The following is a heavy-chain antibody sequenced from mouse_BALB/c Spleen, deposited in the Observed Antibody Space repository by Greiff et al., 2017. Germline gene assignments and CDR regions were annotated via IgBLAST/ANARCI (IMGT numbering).Heavy chain of an antibody. CDR2: INPSTGYT. J-gene: IGHJ2*01. CDR3: ARWEGFDY. D-gene: IGHD4-1*01. CDR1: GYTFTSYW. V-gene: IGHV1-7*01. Sequence: VQLQQSGAELAKPGASVKMSCKASGYTFTSYWMHWVKQRPGQGLEWIGYINPSTGYTEYNQKFKDKATLTADKSSSTAYMQLSSLTSEDSAVYYCARWEGFDYWGQGTTLTVSS.